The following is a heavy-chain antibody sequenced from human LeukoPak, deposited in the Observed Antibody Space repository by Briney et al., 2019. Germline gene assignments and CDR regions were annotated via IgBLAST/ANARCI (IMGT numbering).Heavy chain of an antibody. J-gene: IGHJ6*02. CDR2: INPSGGST. CDR3: ARVTVGSSWFQRPSCYYYGMDV. Sequence: GASVKVSCKASGYTFTSYGISWVRQAPGQGLEWMGIINPSGGSTSYAQKFQGRVTMTRDTSTSTVYMELSSLRSEDTAVYYCARVTVGSSWFQRPSCYYYGMDVWGQGTTVTVFS. D-gene: IGHD6-13*01. CDR1: GYTFTSYG. V-gene: IGHV1-46*01.